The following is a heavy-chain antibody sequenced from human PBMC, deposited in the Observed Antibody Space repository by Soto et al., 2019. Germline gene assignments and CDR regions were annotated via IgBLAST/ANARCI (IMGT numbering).Heavy chain of an antibody. D-gene: IGHD6-19*01. J-gene: IGHJ4*02. CDR3: ARQHPLDSRVWYD. CDR1: EGSFSGFW. V-gene: IGHV5-51*01. Sequence: ESLKVSCKVFEGSFSGFWIVRVRQMPGKGLEWVASIYPRDSDIRYNPSFKGQVTISADRSTTTAYLQSSSLKASDTAIYYWARQHPLDSRVWYDWGQGTLVTVSS. CDR2: IYPRDSDI.